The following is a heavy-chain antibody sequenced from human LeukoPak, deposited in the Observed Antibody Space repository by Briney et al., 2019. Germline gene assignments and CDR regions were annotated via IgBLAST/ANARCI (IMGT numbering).Heavy chain of an antibody. CDR1: GGSISSSSYY. CDR2: IYYSGST. CDR3: SRGRYYFDY. V-gene: IGHV4-39*07. J-gene: IGHJ4*02. Sequence: SETLSLTCTVSGGSISSSSYYWGWIRQPPGKGLEWIGSIYYSGSTYYNPSLKSRVTISVDTSKNQFSLKLSSVTAADTAVYYCSRGRYYFDYWGQGTLVTVSS.